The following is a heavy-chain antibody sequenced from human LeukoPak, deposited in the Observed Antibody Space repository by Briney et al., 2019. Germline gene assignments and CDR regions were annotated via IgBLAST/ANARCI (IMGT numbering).Heavy chain of an antibody. CDR3: ARSARDAFDI. CDR1: GGSISSSSDY. Sequence: SETLSLTCTVSGGSISSSSDYWGWIRQPPGKGLEWIGSIYYSGSTYYNPSLKRRVTISVDTSKNQFSLKLSSVTAADTAVYYCARSARDAFDIWGQGTMVTVSS. V-gene: IGHV4-39*01. J-gene: IGHJ3*02. CDR2: IYYSGST.